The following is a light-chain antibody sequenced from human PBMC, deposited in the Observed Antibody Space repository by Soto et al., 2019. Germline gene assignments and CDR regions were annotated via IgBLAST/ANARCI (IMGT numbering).Light chain of an antibody. CDR3: QQYHTWPIT. CDR1: QGVSRK. V-gene: IGKV3-15*01. J-gene: IGKJ4*01. Sequence: DIVMTQSPATLSVAPGEIVTFSCRASQGVSRKLAWYQHKPGQAPRLLISGASTGATGIPARFSGIGSGTEFTLTISSLQSEDCAIYYCQQYHTWPITFGGGTKVDIK. CDR2: GAS.